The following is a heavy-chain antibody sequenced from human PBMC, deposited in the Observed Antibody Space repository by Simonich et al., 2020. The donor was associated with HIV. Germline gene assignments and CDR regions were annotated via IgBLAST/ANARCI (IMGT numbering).Heavy chain of an antibody. J-gene: IGHJ4*02. CDR1: GGSFSGYY. V-gene: IGHV4-34*01. D-gene: IGHD2-2*01. Sequence: QVQLQQWGAGLLKPSETLSLTCAVYGGSFSGYYWSWIRQPPGKGLEWIGEINHRGSTNYNPSLKRRVTISVDTSKNQFSRKLSSVTAADTAVYYCARGFYQRLYYFDYWGQGTLVTVSS. CDR3: ARGFYQRLYYFDY. CDR2: INHRGST.